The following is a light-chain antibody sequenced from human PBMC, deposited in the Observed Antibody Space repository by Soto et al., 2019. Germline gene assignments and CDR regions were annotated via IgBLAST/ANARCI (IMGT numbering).Light chain of an antibody. CDR3: CSYTSSSTVV. CDR1: SSDVGGYNY. Sequence: QSALNQPASVSGSPGQSITISCTGTSSDVGGYNYVSWYQQHPGKAPKLMIYDVSNRPSGVSNRFSGSESGNTASLTISGLQAEDEADYYCCSYTSSSTVVFGSGTKQTVL. CDR2: DVS. J-gene: IGLJ1*01. V-gene: IGLV2-14*01.